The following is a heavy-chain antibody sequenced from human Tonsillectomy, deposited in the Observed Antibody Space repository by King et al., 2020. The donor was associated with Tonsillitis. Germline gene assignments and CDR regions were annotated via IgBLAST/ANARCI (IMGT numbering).Heavy chain of an antibody. CDR2: IFSNDEK. Sequence: TLKESGPVLVKPTETLTLTCTVSGFSLSNVRMGVSWIRQPPGKALEWLAHIFSNDEKSYSTSLKSRLTISKDTSKSQVVLTMTNMDPVDIATYYCARIRGDYYEGGNWFDPWGQGTLVTVSS. V-gene: IGHV2-26*01. CDR3: ARIRGDYYEGGNWFDP. J-gene: IGHJ5*02. D-gene: IGHD3-22*01. CDR1: GFSLSNVRMG.